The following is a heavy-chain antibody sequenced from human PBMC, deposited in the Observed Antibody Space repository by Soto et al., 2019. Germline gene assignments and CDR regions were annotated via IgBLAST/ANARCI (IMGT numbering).Heavy chain of an antibody. CDR3: AREAEAAIELPLYNYYGMDV. V-gene: IGHV1-3*01. Sequence: ASVKVSCKASGYTFSTYALHWVRQAPGQRLEWMGWINAGNGYTKYSQQFQGRVTITRDTSASTVYMELSSLRSEDTAVYYCAREAEAAIELPLYNYYGMDVWGQGTTVTVSS. CDR1: GYTFSTYA. J-gene: IGHJ6*02. CDR2: INAGNGYT. D-gene: IGHD1-7*01.